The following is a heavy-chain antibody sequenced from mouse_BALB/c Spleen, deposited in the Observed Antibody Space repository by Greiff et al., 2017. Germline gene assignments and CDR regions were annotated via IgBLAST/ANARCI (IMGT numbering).Heavy chain of an antibody. D-gene: IGHD5-5*01. J-gene: IGHJ4*01. CDR3: ARDLDAYLAYAMDY. CDR2: ISDGGSYT. CDR1: GFTFSDYY. V-gene: IGHV5-4*02. Sequence: EVKLMESGGGLVKPGGSLKLSCAASGFTFSDYYMYWVRQTPEKRLEWVATISDGGSYTYYPDSVKGRFTISRDNAKNNLYLQMSSLKSEDTAMYYCARDLDAYLAYAMDYGGQGTSVTVSS.